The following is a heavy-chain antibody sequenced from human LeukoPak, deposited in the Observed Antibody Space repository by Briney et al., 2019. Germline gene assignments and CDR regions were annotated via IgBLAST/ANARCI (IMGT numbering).Heavy chain of an antibody. CDR2: ISWNSGSI. J-gene: IGHJ4*02. V-gene: IGHV3-9*03. CDR3: AKGTGPYDSSGDPFDY. Sequence: GGSLRLSCAASGFTFDDYAMHWVRQAPGKGLECVSGISWNSGSIGYADSVKGRFTISRDNAKNSLYLQMNSLRAEDMALYYCAKGTGPYDSSGDPFDYWGQGTLVTVSS. D-gene: IGHD3-22*01. CDR1: GFTFDDYA.